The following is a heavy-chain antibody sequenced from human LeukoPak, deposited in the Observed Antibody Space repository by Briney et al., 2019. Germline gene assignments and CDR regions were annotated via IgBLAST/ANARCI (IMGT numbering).Heavy chain of an antibody. CDR2: MNPNSGNT. V-gene: IGHV1-8*02. D-gene: IGHD4-11*01. Sequence: ASVKVSCKASGYTFISYDINWVRQATGQGLEWMGWMNPNSGNTGYGQKLQGRVTMTTDTSTSTAYMELRSLRSDDTAVYYCARDRDYSNYYYYYMDVWGKGTTVTVSS. CDR1: GYTFISYD. CDR3: ARDRDYSNYYYYYMDV. J-gene: IGHJ6*03.